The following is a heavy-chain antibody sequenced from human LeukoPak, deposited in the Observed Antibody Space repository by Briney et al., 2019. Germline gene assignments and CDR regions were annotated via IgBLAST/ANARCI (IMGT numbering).Heavy chain of an antibody. J-gene: IGHJ4*02. D-gene: IGHD3-22*01. Sequence: SETLSLTCAVYGGSFSGYYWSWIRQPPGKGLEWIGEINHSGSTNYNPSLKSRVTISVDTSKNQFSLKLSSVTAAGTAVYYCARGAATMIRDWGQGTLVTVSS. CDR2: INHSGST. CDR1: GGSFSGYY. V-gene: IGHV4-34*01. CDR3: ARGAATMIRD.